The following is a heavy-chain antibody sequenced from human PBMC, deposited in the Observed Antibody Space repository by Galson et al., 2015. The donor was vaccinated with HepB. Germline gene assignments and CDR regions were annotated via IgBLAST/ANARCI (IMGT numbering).Heavy chain of an antibody. CDR1: GFTFSSYS. D-gene: IGHD5-18*01. CDR3: ARSTPYSYGYGTDY. J-gene: IGHJ4*02. V-gene: IGHV3-21*01. CDR2: ISSSSSYI. Sequence: SLRLSCAVSGFTFSSYSMNWVRQAPGKGLEWVSSISSSSSYIYYADSVKGRFTISRDNAKNSLYLQMNSLRAEDTAVYYCARSTPYSYGYGTDYWGQGTLVTVSS.